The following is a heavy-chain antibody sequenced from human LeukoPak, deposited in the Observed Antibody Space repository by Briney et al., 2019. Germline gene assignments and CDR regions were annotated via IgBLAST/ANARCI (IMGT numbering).Heavy chain of an antibody. Sequence: SETLSLTCTVSGGSISSYYWSWIRQPPGKGLEWIGYIYYSGSTNYNPSLKSRVTISVDTSKNQFSLKLSSVTAADTAVYYCVASDLLLPYYMDVWGKGTTVTVSS. CDR3: VASDLLLPYYMDV. V-gene: IGHV4-59*01. J-gene: IGHJ6*03. D-gene: IGHD3-22*01. CDR2: IYYSGST. CDR1: GGSISSYY.